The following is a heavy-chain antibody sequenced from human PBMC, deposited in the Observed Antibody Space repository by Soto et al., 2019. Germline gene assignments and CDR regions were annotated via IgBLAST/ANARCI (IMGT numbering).Heavy chain of an antibody. D-gene: IGHD2-15*01. CDR3: ARRYGVVAAYYYYGMDV. CDR2: IYNSGST. Sequence: SETLSLTCAVSGASISSSNWWSWIRQPPGKGLEWIGYIYNSGSTYYNPSLKSRIIISVDMSENQFSLKLSSVTAADTAVYYCARRYGVVAAYYYYGMDVWGQGTTVTVSS. CDR1: GASISSSNW. J-gene: IGHJ6*02. V-gene: IGHV4-30-4*08.